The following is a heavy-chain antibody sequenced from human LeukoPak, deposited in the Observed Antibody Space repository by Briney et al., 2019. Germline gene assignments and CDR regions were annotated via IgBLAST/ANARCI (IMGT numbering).Heavy chain of an antibody. Sequence: PSETLSLTCTVSGGSISSSSYYWGWIRQPPGKGLEWIGSIYYSGSTYYNPSLKSRVTISVDTSKNQFSLELSSVTAADTAVYYCARGKGYYDSSGYYYGPNWFDPWGQGTLVTVSS. D-gene: IGHD3-22*01. CDR1: GGSISSSSYY. J-gene: IGHJ5*02. CDR3: ARGKGYYDSSGYYYGPNWFDP. CDR2: IYYSGST. V-gene: IGHV4-39*07.